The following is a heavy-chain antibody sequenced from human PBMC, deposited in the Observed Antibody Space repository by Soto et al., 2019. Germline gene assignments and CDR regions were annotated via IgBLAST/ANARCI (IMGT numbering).Heavy chain of an antibody. V-gene: IGHV1-69*13. CDR2: IIPIFGTA. D-gene: IGHD3-22*01. J-gene: IGHJ4*02. CDR3: ARTYYYDSSGYTTPDY. CDR1: GGTFSSYA. Sequence: ASVKVSCKASGGTFSSYAISWVRQAPGQGLEWMGGIIPIFGTANYAQKFQGRVTITADESTSTAYMELSSLRSEDTAVYYCARTYYYDSSGYTTPDYWGQGTLVTVSS.